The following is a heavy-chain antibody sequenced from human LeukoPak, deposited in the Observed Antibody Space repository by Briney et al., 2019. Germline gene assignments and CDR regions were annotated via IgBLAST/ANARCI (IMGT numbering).Heavy chain of an antibody. CDR3: ARAHGSSFDY. CDR2: IKEDGSEK. D-gene: IGHD6-13*01. J-gene: IGHJ4*02. CDR1: GFTFSNYW. Sequence: GGSLRLSCAASGFTFSNYWMSWVRQAPGKGLEWVANIKEDGSEKYYVDSVKGRFTISRDNAKNSLYLQMNSLRAEDTAVYYCARAHGSSFDYWGQGTLVTVSS. V-gene: IGHV3-7*01.